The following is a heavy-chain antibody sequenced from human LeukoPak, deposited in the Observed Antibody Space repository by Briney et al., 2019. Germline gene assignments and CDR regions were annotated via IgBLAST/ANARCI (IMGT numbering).Heavy chain of an antibody. V-gene: IGHV4-34*01. D-gene: IGHD2-15*01. CDR1: GGSFSGYY. CDR2: INHSGST. CDR3: ARGVGYCSGGSCYRPTTFDY. J-gene: IGHJ4*03. Sequence: SETLSLTCAVYGGSFSGYYWSWIRQPPGKGLEWIGEINHSGSTNYNPSLKSRVTISVDTSKNQFSLKLSSVTAADTAVYYCARGVGYCSGGSCYRPTTFDYWGQGTTVTVSS.